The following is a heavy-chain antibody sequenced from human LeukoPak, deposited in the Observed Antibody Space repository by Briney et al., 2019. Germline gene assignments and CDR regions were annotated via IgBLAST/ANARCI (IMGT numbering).Heavy chain of an antibody. J-gene: IGHJ4*01. Sequence: VRPSKTLSLTCTVSGGSMSPLYWGWIRQPPGKGLEFIGYIFYSGSVNLNPSLKRRVTLSVDTSKNQISLKLNSVTAADTALYYCARGGVAAKYYFDFWGQGTLVTVSS. CDR2: IFYSGSV. CDR1: GGSMSPLY. D-gene: IGHD3-10*01. V-gene: IGHV4-59*11. CDR3: ARGGVAAKYYFDF.